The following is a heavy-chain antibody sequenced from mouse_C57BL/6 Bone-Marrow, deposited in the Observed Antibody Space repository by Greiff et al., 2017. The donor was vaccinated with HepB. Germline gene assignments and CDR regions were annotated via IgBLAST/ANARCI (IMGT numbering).Heavy chain of an antibody. CDR3: ARRWPYAMDY. Sequence: VKVVESGAELVKPGASVKISCKASGYAFSSYWMNWVKQRPGKGLEWIGQIYPGDGDTNYNGKFKGKATLTADKSSSTAYMQLSSLTSEDSAVYFCARRWPYAMDYWGQGTSVTVSS. CDR1: GYAFSSYW. D-gene: IGHD2-3*01. V-gene: IGHV1-80*01. J-gene: IGHJ4*01. CDR2: IYPGDGDT.